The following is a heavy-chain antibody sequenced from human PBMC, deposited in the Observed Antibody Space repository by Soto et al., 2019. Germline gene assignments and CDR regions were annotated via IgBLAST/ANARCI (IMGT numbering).Heavy chain of an antibody. V-gene: IGHV4-31*03. J-gene: IGHJ6*02. CDR3: ARGGRRSPGMDV. CDR1: GGSISSGGYY. CDR2: IYYSGST. Sequence: QVQLQESSRGLVKPSQTLSLTCTVSGGSISSGGYYWSWIRQHPGKGLEWIGYIYYSGSTYYNPSLKSRVTISVDTSKNQFSLKLSSVTAADTAVYYCARGGRRSPGMDVWGQGTTVTVSS.